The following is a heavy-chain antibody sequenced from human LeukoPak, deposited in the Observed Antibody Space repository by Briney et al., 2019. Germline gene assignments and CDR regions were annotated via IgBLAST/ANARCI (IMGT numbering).Heavy chain of an antibody. Sequence: SVKVSCKASGFTFTSSAMQWVRQARGQRLEWIGWIVVGSGNTNYAQKFQERVTITRDMSTSTAYMELSSLRSEDTAVYYCARGPLYYYDSSGPFYFDYWGQGTLVTVSS. V-gene: IGHV1-58*02. J-gene: IGHJ4*02. D-gene: IGHD3-22*01. CDR2: IVVGSGNT. CDR1: GFTFTSSA. CDR3: ARGPLYYYDSSGPFYFDY.